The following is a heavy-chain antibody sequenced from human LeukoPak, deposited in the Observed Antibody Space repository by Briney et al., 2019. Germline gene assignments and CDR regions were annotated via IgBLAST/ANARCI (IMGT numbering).Heavy chain of an antibody. Sequence: ASVKVSCXASGYTFTGYYMHWVRQAPGQGLAWMGRINPNSGGTNYAQKFQGRVTMARDTSISTAYMELSRLRSDDTAVYYCARGDSSGYSDAFDIWGQGTMVTVSS. J-gene: IGHJ3*02. V-gene: IGHV1-2*06. CDR2: INPNSGGT. CDR1: GYTFTGYY. CDR3: ARGDSSGYSDAFDI. D-gene: IGHD3-22*01.